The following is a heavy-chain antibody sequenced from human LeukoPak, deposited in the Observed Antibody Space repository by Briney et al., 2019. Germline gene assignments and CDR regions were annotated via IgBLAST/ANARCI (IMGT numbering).Heavy chain of an antibody. CDR2: IYYSGST. CDR1: GGSISSGGYY. D-gene: IGHD1-7*01. CDR3: ARDRGWNYDFDY. Sequence: PSQTLSLTCTVSGGSISSGGYYWSWIRQHPGKGLEWIGYIYYSGSTYYNPSLKSRVTISVDTSKNQFSLKLSPVTAADTAVYYCARDRGWNYDFDYWGQGTLVTVSS. J-gene: IGHJ4*02. V-gene: IGHV4-31*03.